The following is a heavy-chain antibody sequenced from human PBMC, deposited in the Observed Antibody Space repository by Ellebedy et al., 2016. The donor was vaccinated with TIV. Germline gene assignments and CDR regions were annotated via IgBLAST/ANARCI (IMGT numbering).Heavy chain of an antibody. D-gene: IGHD3-22*01. CDR1: GFTFGDYY. CDR3: ARAPGTSGYYPPLEIDY. CDR2: ISSSCINT. Sequence: GESLKISCAASGFTFGDYYMSWIRQAPGEALEWLSYISSSCINTNYADSVKGRFTISRDNAKSSLYLQMNSLRAEDTAVYYCARAPGTSGYYPPLEIDYWGQGTLVTVSS. V-gene: IGHV3-11*06. J-gene: IGHJ4*02.